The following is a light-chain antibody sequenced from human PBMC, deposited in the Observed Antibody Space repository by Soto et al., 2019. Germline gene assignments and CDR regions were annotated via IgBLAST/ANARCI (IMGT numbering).Light chain of an antibody. Sequence: DIQMTQSPSTLSASVGERVTINCRASQSISSWLAWYQQKPGKAPKLLIYDASSLESGVPSRFSGSGSGTEFTLTISSLQPDDFATYYCQQYNSYSWTFGQGTKVDIK. J-gene: IGKJ1*01. CDR2: DAS. V-gene: IGKV1-5*01. CDR3: QQYNSYSWT. CDR1: QSISSW.